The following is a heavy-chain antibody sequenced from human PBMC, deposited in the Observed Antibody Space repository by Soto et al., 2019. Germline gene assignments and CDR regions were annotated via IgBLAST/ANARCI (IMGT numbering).Heavy chain of an antibody. Sequence: ASVKVSCKASGGTFSSYAISWVRQAPGQGLEWMGGVIPIFGTANYAQKFQGRVTITADESTSTAYMELSSLRSEDTAVYYCARDAGAYSSSWYGPDYYYYGMDVWG. CDR3: ARDAGAYSSSWYGPDYYYYGMDV. CDR1: GGTFSSYA. CDR2: VIPIFGTA. V-gene: IGHV1-69*13. D-gene: IGHD6-13*01. J-gene: IGHJ6*02.